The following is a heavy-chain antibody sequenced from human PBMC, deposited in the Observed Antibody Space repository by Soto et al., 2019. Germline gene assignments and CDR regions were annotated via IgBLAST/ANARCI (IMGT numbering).Heavy chain of an antibody. V-gene: IGHV4-61*01. CDR2: IYSSGTT. CDR3: ARDRGVGCSGGRCYFYAMDV. D-gene: IGHD2-15*01. CDR1: GGSVTSGNNY. J-gene: IGHJ6*02. Sequence: SETLSLTCTVSGGSVTSGNNYWSWIRQSPGKGLEWIGYIYSSGTTNCNLSLKSRVTVSLDTSKSQFSLRLASVTAADTAVYFCARDRGVGCSGGRCYFYAMDVWGQGTTVTVSS.